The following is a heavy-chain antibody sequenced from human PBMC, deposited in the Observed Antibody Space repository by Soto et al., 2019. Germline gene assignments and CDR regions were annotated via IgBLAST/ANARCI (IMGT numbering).Heavy chain of an antibody. J-gene: IGHJ4*02. CDR2: ISAYNGNT. Sequence: ASVKVSCKASGYTFTSYGISWVRQAPGQGLEWMGWISAYNGNTNYAQKLQGRVTMTTDTSTSTAYMELRSLRSDDTAVYYCARDHRPHHYYGSGSYYWAFDYWGQGTLVTVSS. CDR3: ARDHRPHHYYGSGSYYWAFDY. D-gene: IGHD3-10*01. V-gene: IGHV1-18*01. CDR1: GYTFTSYG.